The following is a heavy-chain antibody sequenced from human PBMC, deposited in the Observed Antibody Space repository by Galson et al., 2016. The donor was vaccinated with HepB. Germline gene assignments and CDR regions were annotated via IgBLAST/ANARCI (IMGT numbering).Heavy chain of an antibody. CDR3: AKEHSGYFDY. Sequence: SLRLSCAASGFTFTTYAMNWVRQAPGKGLEWVSAISDSGDNTYYVDSVKGRFTTPRDNSKNTLYLQMKSLRAEDTAVYYCAKEHSGYFDYWGQGTLVTVSS. CDR2: ISDSGDNT. D-gene: IGHD6-19*01. J-gene: IGHJ4*02. CDR1: GFTFTTYA. V-gene: IGHV3-23*01.